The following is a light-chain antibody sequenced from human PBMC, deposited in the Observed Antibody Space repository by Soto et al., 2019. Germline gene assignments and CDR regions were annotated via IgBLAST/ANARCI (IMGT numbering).Light chain of an antibody. V-gene: IGLV1-40*01. CDR3: CSYAGSYTRV. J-gene: IGLJ1*01. Sequence: QSVLTRPPSVSGAPGQRVTISCTGSSSNIGAGYDVHWYQQLPGTAPKLLIYANNNRPAGVPDRLSASKSGTSASLAITGLQAEDEADYYCCSYAGSYTRVFGTGTKVTVL. CDR1: SSNIGAGYD. CDR2: ANN.